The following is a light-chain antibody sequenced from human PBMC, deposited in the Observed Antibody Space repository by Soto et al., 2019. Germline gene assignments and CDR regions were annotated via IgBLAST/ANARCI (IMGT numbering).Light chain of an antibody. CDR2: GVN. Sequence: QSALTQPPSASGSPGQSVTISCTGTSSDVGGNKFVSWYQQHPGKAPRLIIYGVNRRPSGVPDRFSGSKSGNTASLTVSGLQDEDEADYYCSSFGGSNDVLFGGGTKVTVL. V-gene: IGLV2-8*01. J-gene: IGLJ2*01. CDR3: SSFGGSNDVL. CDR1: SSDVGGNKF.